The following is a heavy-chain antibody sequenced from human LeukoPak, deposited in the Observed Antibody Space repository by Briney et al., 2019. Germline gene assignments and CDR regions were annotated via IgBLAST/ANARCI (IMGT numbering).Heavy chain of an antibody. Sequence: SETLSLTCTASGGSISSYYWSWIRQPPGKGLEWIGYIYTSGSTNYNPSLKSRVTISVDTSKNQFSLKLSSVTAADTAVYYCARHPGYCSSTSCSYYYYMDVWGKGTTVTVSS. V-gene: IGHV4-4*09. CDR1: GGSISSYY. J-gene: IGHJ6*03. CDR2: IYTSGST. CDR3: ARHPGYCSSTSCSYYYYMDV. D-gene: IGHD2-2*01.